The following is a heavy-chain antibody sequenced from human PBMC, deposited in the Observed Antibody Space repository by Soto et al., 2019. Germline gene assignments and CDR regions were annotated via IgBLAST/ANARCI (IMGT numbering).Heavy chain of an antibody. CDR3: TTGGVDIWSGYYLYHNGMDV. V-gene: IGHV3-15*07. CDR1: GFTFSNAW. CDR2: IKSKTDGGTT. D-gene: IGHD3-3*01. Sequence: EVQLVESGGGLVKPGGSLRLSCAASGFTFSNAWMNWVRQAPGKGLEWVGRIKSKTDGGTTDYAAPVKGRFTISRDDSKNTLYLQMNSMKTEDTAVYYCTTGGVDIWSGYYLYHNGMDVWGQVTTVTVSS. J-gene: IGHJ6*02.